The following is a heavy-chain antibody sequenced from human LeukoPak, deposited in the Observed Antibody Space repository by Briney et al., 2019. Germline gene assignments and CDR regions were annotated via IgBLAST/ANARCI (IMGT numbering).Heavy chain of an antibody. V-gene: IGHV3-33*06. CDR2: IWYDGSNK. CDR1: GFTFSIYG. J-gene: IGHJ4*02. Sequence: GRSLRLSCAASGFTFSIYGMHWVRQALGKGLEWVSVIWYDGSNKYYADSVKGRFTISRDNSKNTLYLEMNSLRAEEMAVYYCAKDRGRRSYDAVDYWGQGTQVTVSS. D-gene: IGHD1-26*01. CDR3: AKDRGRRSYDAVDY.